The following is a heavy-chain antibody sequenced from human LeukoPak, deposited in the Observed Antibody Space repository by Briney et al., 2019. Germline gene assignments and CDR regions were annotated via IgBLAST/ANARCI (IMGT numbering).Heavy chain of an antibody. J-gene: IGHJ4*02. CDR2: ISSSSTFI. Sequence: GGSLRLSCAASGFTFSTYSMNWVRQAPGKGLEWVSSISSSSTFIYYADSVKGRFTISRDNAKNSLYLQMNSLKAEDTAVYYCAGGSNGGGDYWGQGTLVTVSS. CDR1: GFTFSTYS. V-gene: IGHV3-21*01. D-gene: IGHD4-23*01. CDR3: AGGSNGGGDY.